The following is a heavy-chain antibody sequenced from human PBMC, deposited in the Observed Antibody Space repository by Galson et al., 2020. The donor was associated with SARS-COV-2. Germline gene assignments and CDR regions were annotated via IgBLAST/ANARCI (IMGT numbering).Heavy chain of an antibody. CDR1: GGSISSSNYY. CDR2: IHYSGST. D-gene: IGHD3-22*01. J-gene: IGHJ5*02. CDR3: ARDGAYYDSSGYPFDP. Sequence: SETLSLTCTVSGGSISSSNYYWGWIRQPPGKGLEWIGHIHYSGSTYYNPSLKSRVTISVDTSKNRFSVKLSSVTAADTAVYYCARDGAYYDSSGYPFDPWGQGTLVTVSS. V-gene: IGHV4-39*07.